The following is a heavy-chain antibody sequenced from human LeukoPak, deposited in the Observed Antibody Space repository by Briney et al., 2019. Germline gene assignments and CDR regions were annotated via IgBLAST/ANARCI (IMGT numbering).Heavy chain of an antibody. CDR3: ARGGWELRPFGP. CDR2: ISSSGSTI. Sequence: GGSLRLSCAASGFTFSSYEMNWVRQAPGKGLEWVSYISSSGSTIYYADSVKGRFTISRDNAKNSLYLQMNSLRAEDTAVYYCARGGWELRPFGPWGQGTLVTVSS. CDR1: GFTFSSYE. V-gene: IGHV3-48*03. D-gene: IGHD1-26*01. J-gene: IGHJ5*02.